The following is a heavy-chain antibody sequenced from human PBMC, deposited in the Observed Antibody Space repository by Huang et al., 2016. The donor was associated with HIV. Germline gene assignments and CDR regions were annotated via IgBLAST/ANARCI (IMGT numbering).Heavy chain of an antibody. CDR1: GGSISSISYF. J-gene: IGHJ5*01. V-gene: IGHV4-39*01. Sequence: QVQLQQSGPGLVKPSETLSLTCSVSGGSISSISYFWGWLRQPPGKGLEGIGSVYYSGTTHYNPSLKSRVTISRDTSKNQFSLRLTSVTASDTAVYYCASENCVGGTCGFRFDSWGQGALVSVSS. D-gene: IGHD2-15*01. CDR2: VYYSGTT. CDR3: ASENCVGGTCGFRFDS.